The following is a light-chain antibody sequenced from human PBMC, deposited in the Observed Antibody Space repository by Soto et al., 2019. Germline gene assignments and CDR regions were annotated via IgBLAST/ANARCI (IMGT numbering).Light chain of an antibody. J-gene: IGKJ1*01. CDR3: QQYNTYPWT. CDR2: TAS. V-gene: IGKV1-5*03. Sequence: DIQMTQSPSTLSGSVEDRVIITCRASQSIGSWLAWYQQQPGKVPKLLIYTASTLQSGVPSRFSGSGSGAEFTLTISSLQPEDFATYYCQQYNTYPWTFGQGTKVDIK. CDR1: QSIGSW.